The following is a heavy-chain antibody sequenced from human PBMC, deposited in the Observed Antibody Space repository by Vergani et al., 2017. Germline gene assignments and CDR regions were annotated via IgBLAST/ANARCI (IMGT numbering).Heavy chain of an antibody. V-gene: IGHV3-43*01. J-gene: IGHJ6*03. Sequence: EVQLVESGGVVVQPGGSLRLSCAASGFTFDDYTMHWVRQAPGKGLEWVSLISWDGGSTYYADSVKGRFTISRDSSKNTLYLQMNGLRAEDTAVYYCARGAGYCSSTSCPPTLRHYYYYIDVWGKGTTVTVSS. CDR2: ISWDGGST. CDR1: GFTFDDYT. CDR3: ARGAGYCSSTSCPPTLRHYYYYIDV. D-gene: IGHD2-2*01.